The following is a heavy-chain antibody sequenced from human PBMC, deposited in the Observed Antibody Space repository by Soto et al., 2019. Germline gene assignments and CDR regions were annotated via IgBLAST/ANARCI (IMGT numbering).Heavy chain of an antibody. CDR2: IWYDGSNK. CDR1: GFTFSSYG. Sequence: GGSLRLSCAASGFTFSSYGMHWVRQAPGKGLEWVAVIWYDGSNKYYADSVKGRFTISRDNSKNTLYLQMNSLRAEDTAVYYCARQWELLYYFDYWGQGTLVTVSS. V-gene: IGHV3-33*01. CDR3: ARQWELLYYFDY. D-gene: IGHD1-26*01. J-gene: IGHJ4*02.